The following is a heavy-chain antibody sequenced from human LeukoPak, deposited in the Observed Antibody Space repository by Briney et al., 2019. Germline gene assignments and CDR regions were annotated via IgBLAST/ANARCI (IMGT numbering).Heavy chain of an antibody. V-gene: IGHV3-30*03. CDR3: ARGGENAYYFDY. CDR2: ISYNGSNK. Sequence: GGSLRLSCAASGFTFSNYGMHWVRQAPGKGLEGVTIISYNGSNKYYADAVKGRFTISRDNSKSTLYLQMNSLRAEDTAVYYCARGGENAYYFDYWGQGTLVTVSS. J-gene: IGHJ4*02. D-gene: IGHD3-10*01. CDR1: GFTFSNYG.